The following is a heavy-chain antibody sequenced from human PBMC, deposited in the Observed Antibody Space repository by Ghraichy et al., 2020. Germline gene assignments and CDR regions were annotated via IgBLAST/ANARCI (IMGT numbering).Heavy chain of an antibody. Sequence: GGSLRLSCAASGFTFSSYGMHWVRQAPGKGLEWVAFIRYDGSNKYYADSVKGRFTISRDNSKNTLYLQMNSLRAEDTAVYYCAKDVAGYSYGPSLPFDYWGQGTLVTVSS. CDR2: IRYDGSNK. D-gene: IGHD5-18*01. J-gene: IGHJ4*02. V-gene: IGHV3-30*02. CDR1: GFTFSSYG. CDR3: AKDVAGYSYGPSLPFDY.